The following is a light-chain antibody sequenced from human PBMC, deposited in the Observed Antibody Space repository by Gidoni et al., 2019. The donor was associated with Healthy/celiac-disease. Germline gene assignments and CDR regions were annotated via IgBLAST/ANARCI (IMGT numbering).Light chain of an antibody. V-gene: IGLV5-45*03. CDR2: YKSDSDK. CDR1: SGINVGTYR. Sequence: QAVLTQPSSLSASPGASARLTCTLRSGINVGTYRIYWYQQKPGSPPPYLLRYKSDSDKQQGSGVPSRFSGSKDASANAGILLISGLQSEDEADYYCMIWHSSAWVFGGGTKLTVL. CDR3: MIWHSSAWV. J-gene: IGLJ3*02.